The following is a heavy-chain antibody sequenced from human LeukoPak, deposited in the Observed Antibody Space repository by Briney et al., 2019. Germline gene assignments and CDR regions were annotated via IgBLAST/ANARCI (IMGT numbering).Heavy chain of an antibody. CDR1: GYTFTSYS. D-gene: IGHD3-10*01. CDR2: ISAANGNT. V-gene: IGHV1-18*01. J-gene: IGHJ5*02. CDR3: ARDSGEVRGAVIPNWFDP. Sequence: ASVKVSCKASGYTFTSYSINWVRQAPGQGPESMGCISAANGNTNYGQKLQGRVTMTADSSTSTAYMELRSLRSDDTAVYYCARDSGEVRGAVIPNWFDPWGQGTLVTVSS.